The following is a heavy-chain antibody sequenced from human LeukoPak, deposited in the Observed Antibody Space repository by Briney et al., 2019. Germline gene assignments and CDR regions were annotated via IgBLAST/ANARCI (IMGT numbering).Heavy chain of an antibody. CDR1: GFTFSDYY. V-gene: IGHV3-11*04. CDR2: ISSSGSTI. CDR3: ASLPAMVPPDFDY. J-gene: IGHJ4*02. Sequence: GGSLRLSCAASGFTFSDYYMSWIRQAPGKGLEWVSYISSSGSTIYYADSVKGRFTISRDNAKNSLYLQMNSLRAEDTAVYYCASLPAMVPPDFDYWGQGTLVTVSS. D-gene: IGHD5-18*01.